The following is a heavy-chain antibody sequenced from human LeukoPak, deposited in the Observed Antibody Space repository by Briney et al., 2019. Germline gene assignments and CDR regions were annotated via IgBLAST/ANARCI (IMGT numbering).Heavy chain of an antibody. Sequence: GRSLRISCAASGFTFDDYAMHWVRPAPGKGLEWVSGISWNSGSIGYADSAKGRFTISRDNAKNSLYLQMNSLRAEDTALYYCAKSACSSTSCFYDYWGQGTLVTVSS. CDR1: GFTFDDYA. D-gene: IGHD2-2*01. CDR2: ISWNSGSI. CDR3: AKSACSSTSCFYDY. V-gene: IGHV3-9*01. J-gene: IGHJ4*02.